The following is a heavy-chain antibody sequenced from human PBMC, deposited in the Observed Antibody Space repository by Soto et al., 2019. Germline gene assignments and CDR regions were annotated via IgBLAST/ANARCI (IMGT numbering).Heavy chain of an antibody. CDR1: GGSISSSTYH. CDR3: ATSSIAARPSPDY. CDR2: IYYIGTT. J-gene: IGHJ4*02. Sequence: LQLQESGPGLVKPSETLSLTCTVSGGSISSSTYHWGWIRQPPGKGLEWIGSIYYIGTTYYNPSLKSPVTISVDTSQNQFSLKLSSVTAADTAVYYCATSSIAARPSPDYWGQGTLVTVSS. V-gene: IGHV4-39*01. D-gene: IGHD6-6*01.